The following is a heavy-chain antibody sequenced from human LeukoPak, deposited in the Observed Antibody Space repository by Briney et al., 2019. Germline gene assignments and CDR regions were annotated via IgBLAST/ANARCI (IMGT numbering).Heavy chain of an antibody. CDR3: ARDQLVPYYYGSGSSEMNFDY. CDR2: ISAYNGNT. V-gene: IGHV1-18*01. Sequence: ASVKVSCKASGYTFTSDGISWVRQAPGQGLEWMGWISAYNGNTNYAQKLQGRVTMTTDTSTSTAYMELRSLRSDDTAVYYGARDQLVPYYYGSGSSEMNFDYWGQGTLVTVSS. CDR1: GYTFTSDG. D-gene: IGHD3-10*01. J-gene: IGHJ4*02.